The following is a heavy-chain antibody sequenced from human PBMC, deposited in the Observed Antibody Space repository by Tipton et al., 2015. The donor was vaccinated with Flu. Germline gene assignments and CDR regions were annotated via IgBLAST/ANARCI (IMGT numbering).Heavy chain of an antibody. V-gene: IGHV4-4*07. J-gene: IGHJ4*02. Sequence: GLVKPSETLPLTCTVSGASISDYHWSWVRQSAGKGLEWIGRIYSSGSTDYNPSLKSRVTMSVDTSKNQFSLKLSSVTAADTAVYHCARDLSAVAGSYFDYWGQGTLVTVSS. CDR2: IYSSGST. CDR3: ARDLSAVAGSYFDY. D-gene: IGHD6-19*01. CDR1: GASISDYH.